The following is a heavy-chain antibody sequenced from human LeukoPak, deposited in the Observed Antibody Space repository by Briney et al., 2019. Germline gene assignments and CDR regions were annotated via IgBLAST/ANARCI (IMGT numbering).Heavy chain of an antibody. Sequence: GGSLRLSCAASGFTFSSYGMHWVRQAPGKGLEWVAVISYDGSNKYYADFVKGRFTISRDNSKNTLYLQMNSLRAEDTAVYYCAKGGWYFDYWGQGTLVTVSS. V-gene: IGHV3-30*18. J-gene: IGHJ4*02. D-gene: IGHD6-19*01. CDR3: AKGGWYFDY. CDR2: ISYDGSNK. CDR1: GFTFSSYG.